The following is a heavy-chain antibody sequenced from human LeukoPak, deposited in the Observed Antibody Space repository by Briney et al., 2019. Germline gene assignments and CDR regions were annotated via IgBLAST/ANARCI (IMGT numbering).Heavy chain of an antibody. D-gene: IGHD5-18*01. CDR2: INTDGSST. CDR1: GFTFSSYW. Sequence: PGRSLRLSCAASGFTFSSYWMHWVRQAPGKGLVWVSRINTDGSSTNYADSVKGRFTISRDNAKNTLFLQMNSLRAEDTAVYYCARDEGYSYGFPFDCWGQGTLVTVSS. V-gene: IGHV3-74*01. CDR3: ARDEGYSYGFPFDC. J-gene: IGHJ4*02.